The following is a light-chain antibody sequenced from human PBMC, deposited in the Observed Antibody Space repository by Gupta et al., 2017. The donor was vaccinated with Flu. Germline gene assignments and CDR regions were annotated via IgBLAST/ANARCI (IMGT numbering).Light chain of an antibody. J-gene: IGLJ3*02. CDR1: TYVVAYSY. CDR3: TTYNNGRSVPWV. CDR2: RNN. Sequence: ATTCSSGSTYVVAYSYVYWYQHRPGTAPKLLIYRNNKRPSGVPDRFSGSKSGTSASLAISGLQADDEADYYCTTYNNGRSVPWVFGGGTKLTVL. V-gene: IGLV1-47*01.